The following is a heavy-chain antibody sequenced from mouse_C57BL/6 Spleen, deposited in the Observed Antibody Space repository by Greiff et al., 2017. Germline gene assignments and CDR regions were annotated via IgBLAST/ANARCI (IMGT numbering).Heavy chain of an antibody. CDR2: IYPGDGDT. V-gene: IGHV1-82*01. Sequence: QVQLQQSGPELVKPGASVKISCKASGYAFSSSWMNWVKQRPGKGLEWIGRIYPGDGDTNYNGKFKGQATMTADKSSSTAYMQLCSLTSEDSAVYLCARLEPPYAMDYWGQGTSVTVSS. J-gene: IGHJ4*01. CDR1: GYAFSSSW. CDR3: ARLEPPYAMDY.